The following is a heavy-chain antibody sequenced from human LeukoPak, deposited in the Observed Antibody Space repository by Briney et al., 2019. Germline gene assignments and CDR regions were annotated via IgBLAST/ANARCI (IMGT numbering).Heavy chain of an antibody. CDR3: ARGQQLFDH. CDR1: GGSFSGYY. D-gene: IGHD6-13*01. J-gene: IGHJ4*02. CDR2: INHSGST. V-gene: IGHV4-34*01. Sequence: SETLSLTCAVYGGSFSGYYWSWIRQPPGKGLEWIGEINHSGSTNYNPSLKSRVTISVDTSKNQFSLKLSSVTAADTAVYYCARGQQLFDHWGQGTLVTVSS.